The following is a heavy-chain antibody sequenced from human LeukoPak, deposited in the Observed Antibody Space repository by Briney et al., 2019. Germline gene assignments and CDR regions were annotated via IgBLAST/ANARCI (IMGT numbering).Heavy chain of an antibody. CDR3: AQAEKRDSGHRFQH. V-gene: IGHV3-23*01. CDR2: IYENGGTT. CDR1: GFTFRSHA. Sequence: GGSLRLSCVGSGFTFRSHAMSWVRQAPEKGLEFVSGIYENGGTTYYADSVKGRFTISRDNSKNTLYLQMSSLRADGTAVYYCAQAEKRDSGHRFQHWGQGILVTVSS. J-gene: IGHJ1*01. D-gene: IGHD1-26*01.